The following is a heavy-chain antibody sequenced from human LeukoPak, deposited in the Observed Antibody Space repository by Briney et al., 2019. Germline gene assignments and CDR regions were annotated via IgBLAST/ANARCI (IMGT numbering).Heavy chain of an antibody. V-gene: IGHV3-23*01. CDR1: GFTSIAYA. Sequence: GGSLRLSCVGSGFTSIAYALTWARQAPGKGLEWVSGISGGGVTTYYADSVKGRFTISRDNAKNTLYLQMNSLRDEDTAVYYCARPLERGAFDIWGQGTMVTVSS. CDR3: ARPLERGAFDI. J-gene: IGHJ3*02. CDR2: ISGGGVTT. D-gene: IGHD1-1*01.